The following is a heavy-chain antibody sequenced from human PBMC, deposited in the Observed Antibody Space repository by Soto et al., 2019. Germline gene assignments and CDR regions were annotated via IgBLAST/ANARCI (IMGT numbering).Heavy chain of an antibody. D-gene: IGHD1-26*01. CDR2: ISGSGGST. Sequence: PGGSLRLSCAASGFTFSSYAMSWVRQAPGKGLEWVSAISGSGGSTYYADSVKGRFTISRDNSKNTLYLQMNSLRAEDTAIYYCAKDLYPSSGSYYGYFDVWGQGSLVSVSS. J-gene: IGHJ4*02. CDR1: GFTFSSYA. CDR3: AKDLYPSSGSYYGYFDV. V-gene: IGHV3-23*01.